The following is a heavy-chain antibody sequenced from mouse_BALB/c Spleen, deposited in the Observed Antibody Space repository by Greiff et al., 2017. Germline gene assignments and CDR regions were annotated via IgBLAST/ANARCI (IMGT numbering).Heavy chain of an antibody. CDR3: AREDYYAMDY. V-gene: IGHV5-17*02. CDR1: GFTFSSFG. Sequence: QVESGGGLVQPGGSRKLSCAASGFTFSSFGMHWVRQAPEKGLEWVAYISSGSSTIYYADTVKGRFTISRDNPKNTLFLQMTSLRSEDTAMYYCAREDYYAMDYWGQGTSVTVSS. J-gene: IGHJ4*01. CDR2: ISSGSSTI.